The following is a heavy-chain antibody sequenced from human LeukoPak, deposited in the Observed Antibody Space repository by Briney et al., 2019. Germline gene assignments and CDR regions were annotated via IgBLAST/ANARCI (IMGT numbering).Heavy chain of an antibody. J-gene: IGHJ4*02. D-gene: IGHD1/OR15-1a*01. CDR1: GGTFSSYA. Sequence: ASVKVSCKASGGTFSSYAISWVRQAPGQGLEWMGGIIPIFGTANYAQKFQGRVTITADKSTSTAYMELSRLRSDDTAVYYCARVEHPELAQYGYVGYWGQGTLVTVSS. V-gene: IGHV1-69*06. CDR3: ARVEHPELAQYGYVGY. CDR2: IIPIFGTA.